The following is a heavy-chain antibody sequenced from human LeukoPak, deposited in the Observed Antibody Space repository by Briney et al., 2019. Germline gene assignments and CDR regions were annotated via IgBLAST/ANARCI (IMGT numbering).Heavy chain of an antibody. J-gene: IGHJ4*02. D-gene: IGHD3-10*01. V-gene: IGHV3-15*01. CDR1: GFTFSSYA. Sequence: GGSLRLSCEASGFTFSSYAMSWVRQAPGKGPEWVGRIKNKVDGGTTDYAAPVKGRFTISRDDSKSTLYLQMDSLKPEDTAVYYCSTRAGWEFLTEFWGQGTLVTISS. CDR3: STRAGWEFLTEF. CDR2: IKNKVDGGTT.